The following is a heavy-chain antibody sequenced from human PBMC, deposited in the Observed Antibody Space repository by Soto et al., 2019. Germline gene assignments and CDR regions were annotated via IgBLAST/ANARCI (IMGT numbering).Heavy chain of an antibody. CDR1: GGPINSGGYY. V-gene: IGHV4-31*03. CDR2: IYYSGEK. CDR3: ARDGDCSGGSGYLGYGLDV. J-gene: IGHJ6*02. Sequence: QVQLQESGPGLVKPSQTLSLTCTVSGGPINSGGYYWSWIRQHPGKGLEWIGKIYYSGEKSYNPSLKSRATKSIDTSKNQFSLKMTSVTAADTAVYYCARDGDCSGGSGYLGYGLDVWGRGTTVTVSS. D-gene: IGHD2-15*01.